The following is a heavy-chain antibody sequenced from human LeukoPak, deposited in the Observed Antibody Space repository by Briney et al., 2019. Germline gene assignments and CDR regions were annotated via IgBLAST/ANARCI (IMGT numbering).Heavy chain of an antibody. Sequence: GASVKVSCKTSGYTFTTYGITWVRQAPGQGLEWVAWISPYNGNTYYAQKFQGRLTMTTDTSTSTAYMELRNLKSDDTAVYYCARDRWSSSSSEGALDIWGQGTMVTVSS. CDR1: GYTFTTYG. CDR3: ARDRWSSSSSEGALDI. V-gene: IGHV1-18*01. J-gene: IGHJ3*02. D-gene: IGHD6-6*01. CDR2: ISPYNGNT.